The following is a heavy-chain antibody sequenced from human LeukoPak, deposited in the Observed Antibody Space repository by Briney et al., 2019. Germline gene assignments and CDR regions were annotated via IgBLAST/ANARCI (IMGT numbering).Heavy chain of an antibody. D-gene: IGHD2-21*02. J-gene: IGHJ4*02. CDR2: ISISSSNI. CDR1: GFRVSGYD. Sequence: GGSLRLSCAASGFRVSGYDLNWIRQAPGKGLEWIAYISISSSNIHYADSVRGRFTISRDNAKNSLSLQMNSLRAEDTAVYYCAKDRGDLPPYFDHWGQGALVTVSS. V-gene: IGHV3-11*04. CDR3: AKDRGDLPPYFDH.